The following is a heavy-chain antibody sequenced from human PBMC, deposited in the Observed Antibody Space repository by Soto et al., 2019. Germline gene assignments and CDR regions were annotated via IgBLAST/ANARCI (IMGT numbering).Heavy chain of an antibody. J-gene: IGHJ4*02. CDR1: GVTFRTYH. D-gene: IGHD6-19*01. CDR2: IPSSGSYT. Sequence: EVQLVESGGGLVKPGASLRLSCAASGVTFRTYHMHWVRQAPGKGLEWVSSIPSSGSYTQNADSVRGRFTNARDNDKNSLYLQMNGLRADDTAVYYCARAPPVTGWYTVKLFDSWGQGTLVPVSS. CDR3: ARAPPVTGWYTVKLFDS. V-gene: IGHV3-21*01.